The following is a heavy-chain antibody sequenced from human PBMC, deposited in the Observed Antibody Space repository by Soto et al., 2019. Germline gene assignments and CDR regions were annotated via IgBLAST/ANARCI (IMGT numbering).Heavy chain of an antibody. J-gene: IGHJ6*02. CDR1: GYTFTSYG. V-gene: IGHV1-18*01. CDR3: AREGGYYGSGSYYYYYYYGMDV. CDR2: ISAYNGNT. Sequence: GASVKVSCKASGYTFTSYGISWVRQAPGQGLEWMGWISAYNGNTNYAQKLQGRVTMTTDTSTSTAYMELRSLRSDDTAVYYCAREGGYYGSGSYYYYYYYGMDVWGHGTTVTVS. D-gene: IGHD3-10*01.